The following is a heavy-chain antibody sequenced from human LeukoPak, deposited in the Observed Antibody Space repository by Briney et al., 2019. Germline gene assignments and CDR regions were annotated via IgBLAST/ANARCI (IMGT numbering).Heavy chain of an antibody. J-gene: IGHJ4*02. Sequence: KPAAPLSLSCAAAGASFSGYHWNWIRPAPGKGLERIGKINDRGITNYSPSLKSRVTISVDPSKKQFSLQLKSVTAADTGVYYCARYTTTVVNVPCYFGEWGQGTLVTVSS. CDR1: GASFSGYH. CDR2: INDRGIT. V-gene: IGHV4-34*01. CDR3: ARYTTTVVNVPCYFGE. D-gene: IGHD4-23*01.